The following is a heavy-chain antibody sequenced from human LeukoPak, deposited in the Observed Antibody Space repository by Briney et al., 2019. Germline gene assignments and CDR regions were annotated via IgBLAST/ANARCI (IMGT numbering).Heavy chain of an antibody. J-gene: IGHJ6*03. CDR3: ARDDLWFGEFFHYMDV. CDR1: GYTFTSYH. D-gene: IGHD3-10*01. Sequence: ASVKVSCKASGYTFTSYHLHWVRQAPGQGLEWMGWINPNSGGTNYAQKFQGRVTMTRDTSISTAYMELSRLRSDDTAVYYCARDDLWFGEFFHYMDVWGKGTTVTISS. CDR2: INPNSGGT. V-gene: IGHV1-2*02.